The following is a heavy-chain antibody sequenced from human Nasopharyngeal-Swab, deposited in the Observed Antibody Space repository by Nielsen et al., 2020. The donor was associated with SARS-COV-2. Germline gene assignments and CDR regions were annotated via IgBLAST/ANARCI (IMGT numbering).Heavy chain of an antibody. CDR3: ARDREWAFDY. Sequence: LSLTGADSGLTFSNNPVNWVRRAPGKGLEWVSHIRSDTTTIRYADSVKGRFTISRDNARNSVYLQMNSLRAEDTAVYYCARDREWAFDYWGQGILVTVSS. V-gene: IGHV3-48*01. CDR1: GLTFSNNP. D-gene: IGHD3-3*01. J-gene: IGHJ4*02. CDR2: IRSDTTTI.